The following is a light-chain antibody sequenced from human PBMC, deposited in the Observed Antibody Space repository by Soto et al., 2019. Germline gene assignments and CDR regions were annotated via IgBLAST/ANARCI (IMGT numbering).Light chain of an antibody. J-gene: IGLJ2*01. Sequence: QSALTQPASVSGPPGQSIVISCNGSSSDVGSYDLVSWYLQYPGKAPKVIIFDVNKRPTGVPDRFSGSKSGNTASLTISGLQADDEADYYCCSYAGSYSYVVFGGGTKLTVL. CDR2: DVN. CDR3: CSYAGSYSYVV. V-gene: IGLV2-11*01. CDR1: SSDVGSYDL.